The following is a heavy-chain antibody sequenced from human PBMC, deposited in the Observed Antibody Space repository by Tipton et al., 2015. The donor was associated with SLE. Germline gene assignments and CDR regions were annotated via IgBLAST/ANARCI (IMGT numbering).Heavy chain of an antibody. CDR3: AKEGLGGGGDYSTSGFDV. D-gene: IGHD2-21*01. Sequence: RSLRLSCAASGFTFSTNTFTWVRQAPGKGLEWVAVASFDRNFKYYADSVKGRFTISRDNSMNMMYLQMNSLRPEDTAIYYCAKEGLGGGGDYSTSGFDVWGQGTMVTVSS. CDR2: ASFDRNFK. CDR1: GFTFSTNT. V-gene: IGHV3-30*04. J-gene: IGHJ3*01.